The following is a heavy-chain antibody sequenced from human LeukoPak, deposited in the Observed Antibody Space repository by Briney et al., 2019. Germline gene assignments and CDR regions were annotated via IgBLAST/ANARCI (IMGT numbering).Heavy chain of an antibody. CDR3: ARDLIHRSGEADY. D-gene: IGHD3-22*01. Sequence: GGSLRLSCAASGFTFSDFYMSWIRQAPGKGLEWISYISSSGSSTDYADSVKGRFTISRDNAKNSLYLQMNSLRAEDTAVYYCARDLIHRSGEADYWGQGTLVTVSS. CDR1: GFTFSDFY. V-gene: IGHV3-11*05. J-gene: IGHJ4*02. CDR2: ISSSGSST.